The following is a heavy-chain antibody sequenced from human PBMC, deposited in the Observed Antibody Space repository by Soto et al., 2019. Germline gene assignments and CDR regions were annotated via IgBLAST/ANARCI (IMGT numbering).Heavy chain of an antibody. Sequence: SETLSLTCTVSGGSISSGDYYWSWIRQPPGKGLEWIGYIYYSGSTYYNPSLKSRVTISVDTSKNQFSLKLSSVTAADTAVYYCARAAEWTPTGTTVWFDPWGHGTLVTVSS. V-gene: IGHV4-30-4*01. CDR1: GGSISSGDYY. CDR2: IYYSGST. J-gene: IGHJ5*02. CDR3: ARAAEWTPTGTTVWFDP. D-gene: IGHD1-7*01.